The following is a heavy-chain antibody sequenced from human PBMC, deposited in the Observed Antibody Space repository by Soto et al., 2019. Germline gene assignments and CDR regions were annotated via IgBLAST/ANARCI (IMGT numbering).Heavy chain of an antibody. CDR3: ARVRFLEWLPKGAHDAFDI. V-gene: IGHV1-2*02. CDR2: INPNSGGT. D-gene: IGHD3-3*01. CDR1: GYTFTGYY. J-gene: IGHJ3*02. Sequence: ASVKVSCKASGYTFTGYYMHWVRQAPGQGLEWMGWINPNSGGTNYAQKLQGRVTMTTDTSTSTAYMELRSLRSDDTAVYYCARVRFLEWLPKGAHDAFDIWGQGTMVTVSS.